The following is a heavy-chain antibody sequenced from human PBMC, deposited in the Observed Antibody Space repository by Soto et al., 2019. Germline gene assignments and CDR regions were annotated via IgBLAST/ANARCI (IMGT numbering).Heavy chain of an antibody. Sequence: SETLSLTCSVSGGSVNSASYYWSWIRQPPGKGLEWIGHIYNSGSTNYNPSLKSRVTISLDMSKNQFSLKLNSVTTADTAVYYCARSLRVLSGCFNPWGQGXLVTVYS. CDR3: ARSLRVLSGCFNP. CDR2: IYNSGST. D-gene: IGHD6-25*01. J-gene: IGHJ5*02. CDR1: GGSVNSASYY. V-gene: IGHV4-61*01.